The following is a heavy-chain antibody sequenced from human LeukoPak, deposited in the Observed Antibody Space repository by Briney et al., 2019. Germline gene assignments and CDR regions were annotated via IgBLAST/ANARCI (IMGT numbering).Heavy chain of an antibody. D-gene: IGHD2-2*03. J-gene: IGHJ4*02. CDR1: GFTFSSYT. Sequence: GGSLRLSCAASGFTFSSYTMNWVRQAPGKGLEWVSAISGGGGSTYYADSVKGRFTISRDNSMNTLYLQMNSLRAEDTAVYYCAKVTVALSLDMNFDFWGQGTLVTVSS. V-gene: IGHV3-23*01. CDR2: ISGGGGST. CDR3: AKVTVALSLDMNFDF.